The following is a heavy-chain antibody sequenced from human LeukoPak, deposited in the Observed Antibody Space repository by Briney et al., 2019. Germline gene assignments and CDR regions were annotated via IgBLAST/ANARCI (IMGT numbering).Heavy chain of an antibody. V-gene: IGHV3-21*01. CDR3: ARDETTYDYVWGSYRYSLRYYFDY. D-gene: IGHD3-16*02. Sequence: GGSLRLSCAASGFTFSSYSMNWVRQAPGKGLEWVSSISSSSSYIYYADSVKGRFTISRDNAKNSLYLQMNSLRAEDTAVYYCARDETTYDYVWGSYRYSLRYYFDYWGQGTLVTVSS. CDR2: ISSSSSYI. J-gene: IGHJ4*02. CDR1: GFTFSSYS.